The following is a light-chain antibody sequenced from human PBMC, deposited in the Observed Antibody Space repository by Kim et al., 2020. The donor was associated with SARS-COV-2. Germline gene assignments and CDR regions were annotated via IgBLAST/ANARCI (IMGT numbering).Light chain of an antibody. Sequence: VALGQTVRITCQGDSLRSYYATWCQQKPGQAPILVIYGKSNRHSGIPDRFSGSSSGNTASLSIAGTQAGEEADYYCNSRDSNDNVVFGGGTQLTVL. CDR3: NSRDSNDNVV. CDR1: SLRSYY. J-gene: IGLJ2*01. CDR2: GKS. V-gene: IGLV3-19*01.